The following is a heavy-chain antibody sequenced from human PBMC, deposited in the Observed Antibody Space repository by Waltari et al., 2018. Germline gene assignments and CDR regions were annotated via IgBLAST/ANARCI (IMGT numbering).Heavy chain of an antibody. Sequence: EVQLVESGGGLVQPGGSRRLSCAASGITFSNYAMNWVRQAPGKGLEWVSAISGSDDSYYADSVGGRFTISRDNSKNTLFLQMNSLRAEDTAVYYCASRYGWPSNDYWGQGTLVTVSS. V-gene: IGHV3-23*04. CDR1: GITFSNYA. CDR3: ASRYGWPSNDY. CDR2: ISGSDDS. D-gene: IGHD5-18*01. J-gene: IGHJ4*02.